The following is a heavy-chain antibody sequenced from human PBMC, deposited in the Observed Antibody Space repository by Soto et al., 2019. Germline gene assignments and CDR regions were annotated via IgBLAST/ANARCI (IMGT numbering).Heavy chain of an antibody. CDR3: ARGERLYYAYYGMDV. CDR2: INTGNGNT. J-gene: IGHJ6*02. V-gene: IGHV1-3*04. CDR1: GYNFTMYA. Sequence: ASVKVSCKASGYNFTMYAMIWVRQAPGQRPEWMGWINTGNGNTKYSPKLQGRVTITRDTSASTAYMELSSLKSEDTAVYYCARGERLYYAYYGMDVWGQGSTVTVSS. D-gene: IGHD2-21*01.